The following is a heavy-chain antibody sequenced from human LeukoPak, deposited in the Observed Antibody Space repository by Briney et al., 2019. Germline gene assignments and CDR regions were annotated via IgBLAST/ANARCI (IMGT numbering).Heavy chain of an antibody. CDR1: GYSFTSYW. V-gene: IGHV5-51*01. D-gene: IGHD3-10*01. CDR3: ARVPTRAVRGVIRPVYGMDV. CDR2: IYPGDSDT. J-gene: IGHJ6*02. Sequence: GESLKISCKGSGYSFTSYWIGWVRQMPGKGLEWMGIIYPGDSDTRYSPSFQGQVTISADKSISTAYLQWSSLKASDTGMYSCARVPTRAVRGVIRPVYGMDVWGQGTTVTVSS.